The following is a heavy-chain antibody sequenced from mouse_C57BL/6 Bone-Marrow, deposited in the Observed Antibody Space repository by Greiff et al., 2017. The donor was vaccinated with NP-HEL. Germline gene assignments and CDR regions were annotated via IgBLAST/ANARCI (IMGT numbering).Heavy chain of an antibody. CDR1: GFNIKDDY. CDR2: IDPENGDT. Sequence: VQLKQSGAELVRPGASVKLSCTASGFNIKDDYMHWVKQRPEQGLEWIGWIDPENGDTEYASKFQGKATITADPSSNTAYLQLSSLTSEDTAVYYCTTFDYDPTWFAYWGQGTLVTVSA. J-gene: IGHJ3*01. CDR3: TTFDYDPTWFAY. D-gene: IGHD2-4*01. V-gene: IGHV14-4*01.